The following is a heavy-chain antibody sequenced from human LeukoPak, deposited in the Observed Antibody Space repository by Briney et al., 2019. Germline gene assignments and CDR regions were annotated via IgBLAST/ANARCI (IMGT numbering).Heavy chain of an antibody. CDR1: GFTFSSYA. D-gene: IGHD2/OR15-2a*01. Sequence: PGGSLRLSCAASGFTFSSYAMNWVRQAPGRGLEWLSVIYSGGNTYYADSVKGRFTISRDNSKNTLYLQMNSLRAEDTAVYYCARESTTDGDFRGQGTLVTVSS. J-gene: IGHJ4*02. V-gene: IGHV3-53*01. CDR2: IYSGGNT. CDR3: ARESTTDGDF.